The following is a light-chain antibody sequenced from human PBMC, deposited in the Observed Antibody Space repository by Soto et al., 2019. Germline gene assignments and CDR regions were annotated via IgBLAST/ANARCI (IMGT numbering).Light chain of an antibody. J-gene: IGLJ1*01. CDR2: GVT. V-gene: IGLV2-14*01. Sequence: QSALTQPASVSGSPGQSITISCTGTSSDVGAYNYVSWYQQYPGKAPKLMIYGVTNRPSGISNRFSGSKTGNTASLTISGLQAEDEADYYCFSHRGGDSHVFGTGTKGTV. CDR3: FSHRGGDSHV. CDR1: SSDVGAYNY.